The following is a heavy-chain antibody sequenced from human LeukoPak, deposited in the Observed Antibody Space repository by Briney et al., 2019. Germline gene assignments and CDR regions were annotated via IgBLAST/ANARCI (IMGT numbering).Heavy chain of an antibody. Sequence: GGSLRLSCAASGFTFSSYAMHWGRQAPGKGLEYVSTINSNGGTTYYANSVKGRFTISRANSKNTLYLQMGSLRAEDMAVYYCARRKWELLGFADYWGQGTLVTVSS. V-gene: IGHV3-64*01. CDR2: INSNGGTT. CDR3: ARRKWELLGFADY. D-gene: IGHD1-26*01. CDR1: GFTFSSYA. J-gene: IGHJ4*02.